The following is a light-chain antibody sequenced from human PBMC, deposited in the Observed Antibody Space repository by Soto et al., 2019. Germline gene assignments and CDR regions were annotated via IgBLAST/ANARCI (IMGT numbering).Light chain of an antibody. CDR3: CSFAGGYTFV. CDR1: SRDVGAYNY. V-gene: IGLV2-11*01. Sequence: QSALTQPRSVSGSPGQSVTISCAGTSRDVGAYNYVSWFQQHPGKAPKVMIYDVNKRPSGVPDRFSGSKSGNTASLTISGLQAEDEADYYCCSFAGGYTFVFGTGTKVTVL. CDR2: DVN. J-gene: IGLJ1*01.